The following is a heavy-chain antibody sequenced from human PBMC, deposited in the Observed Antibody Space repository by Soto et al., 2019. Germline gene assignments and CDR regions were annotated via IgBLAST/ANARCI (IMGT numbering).Heavy chain of an antibody. J-gene: IGHJ4*02. Sequence: QVQLVQSGAEVKKPGSSVKVSCKTSGGTFSSNPFTWMRQAPGRGLEWMGEIMPVLGATNYAQNFPDRVTITADESTTTVYMELSSLRSEDTAVYYCERDADLDYWGQGTRVTGSS. CDR2: IMPVLGAT. CDR3: ERDADLDY. V-gene: IGHV1-69*01. CDR1: GGTFSSNP.